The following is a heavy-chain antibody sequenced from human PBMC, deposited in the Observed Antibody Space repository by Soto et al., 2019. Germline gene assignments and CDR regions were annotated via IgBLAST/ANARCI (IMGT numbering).Heavy chain of an antibody. Sequence: QVQLVESGGGVVQPGRSLRLSCAASGFTFSSYAMHWVRQAPGKGLEWVAVISYDGSNKYYADSVQGRFTISRDNSKNTLYRQMNILRAEDTAVYYCARDTVGGVATMIGDYWGQGTLVTVSS. J-gene: IGHJ4*02. D-gene: IGHD5-12*01. CDR1: GFTFSSYA. V-gene: IGHV3-30-3*01. CDR2: ISYDGSNK. CDR3: ARDTVGGVATMIGDY.